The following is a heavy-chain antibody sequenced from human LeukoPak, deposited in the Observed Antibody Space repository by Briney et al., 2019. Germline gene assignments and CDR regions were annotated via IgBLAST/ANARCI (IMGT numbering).Heavy chain of an antibody. Sequence: SETLSLTCAVYGGSFSGYYWSWIRQPPGKGLEWIGEINHSGSTNYNPSLKSRVTISVDTSKNQFSLKLSSVTAADTAVYYCASTDCSGGSCYFDPWGQGTLVTVSS. D-gene: IGHD2-15*01. J-gene: IGHJ5*02. CDR1: GGSFSGYY. V-gene: IGHV4-34*01. CDR2: INHSGST. CDR3: ASTDCSGGSCYFDP.